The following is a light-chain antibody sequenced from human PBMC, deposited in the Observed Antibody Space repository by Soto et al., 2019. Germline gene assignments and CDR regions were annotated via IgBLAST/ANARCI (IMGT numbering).Light chain of an antibody. J-gene: IGLJ1*01. CDR3: CSYAGSAYV. CDR1: SSDVGGYNY. V-gene: IGLV2-11*01. CDR2: DVS. Sequence: QSALTQPRSVSGSPGQSVTISCNGTSSDVGGYNYVSWYQQHPGKAPKLMIYDVSKRPSGVPDRFSGSKSGNTASLTISGLQAEDEADYYCCSYAGSAYVFGTGTKVTVL.